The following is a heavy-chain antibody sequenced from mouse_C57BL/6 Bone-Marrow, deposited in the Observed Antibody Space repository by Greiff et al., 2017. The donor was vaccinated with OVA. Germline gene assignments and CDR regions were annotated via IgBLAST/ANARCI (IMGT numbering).Heavy chain of an antibody. V-gene: IGHV5-9*01. Sequence: EVQVVESGGGLVKPGGSLKLSCAASGFTFSSYTMSWVRQTPEKRLEWVATISGGGGNTYYPDSVKGRFTISRDNAKNTLYLQMSSLRSEDTALYYCARNPYGSRHWYFDVWGTGTTVTVSS. CDR3: ARNPYGSRHWYFDV. CDR1: GFTFSSYT. D-gene: IGHD1-1*01. J-gene: IGHJ1*03. CDR2: ISGGGGNT.